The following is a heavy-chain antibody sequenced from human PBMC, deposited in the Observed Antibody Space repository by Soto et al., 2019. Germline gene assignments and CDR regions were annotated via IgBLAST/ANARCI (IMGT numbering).Heavy chain of an antibody. CDR1: GGSISSGGYY. CDR3: ARGVRGDIVVVPAGVGCWFDP. D-gene: IGHD2-2*01. J-gene: IGHJ5*02. Sequence: PSETLSLTCTVSGGSISSGGYYWSWIRQHPGKGLEWIGYIYYSGSTYYNPSLKSRVTISVDTSKNQFSLKLSSVTAADTAVYYCARGVRGDIVVVPAGVGCWFDPWGQGTLVTVSS. CDR2: IYYSGST. V-gene: IGHV4-31*03.